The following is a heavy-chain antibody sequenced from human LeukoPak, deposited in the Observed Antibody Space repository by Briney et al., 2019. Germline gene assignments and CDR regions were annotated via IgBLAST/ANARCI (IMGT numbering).Heavy chain of an antibody. CDR1: GYTFTSYG. J-gene: IGHJ4*02. D-gene: IGHD2-15*01. V-gene: IGHV1-18*01. Sequence: ASVTVSYKASGYTFTSYGISWVRQAPGQGQEWMGWISAYDGNTNYAQNLQGRVTMTTDTSTTTAYMELRSLRSDDTAVYFCARDSCSGGSCYVDYWGQGTLVTVSS. CDR3: ARDSCSGGSCYVDY. CDR2: ISAYDGNT.